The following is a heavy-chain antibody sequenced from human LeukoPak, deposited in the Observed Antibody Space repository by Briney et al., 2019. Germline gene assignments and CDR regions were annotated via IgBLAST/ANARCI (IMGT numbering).Heavy chain of an antibody. CDR1: GGSFSGYY. J-gene: IGHJ5*02. Sequence: SETLSLTCAVYGGSFSGYYWSWIRQPPGKGLEWIGEINHSGSTNYNPSLKSRVTISVDTFKNQFSLKLSSVTAADTAVYYCARGNFRYCSGGSCHNWFDPWGQGTLVTVSS. D-gene: IGHD2-15*01. CDR3: ARGNFRYCSGGSCHNWFDP. CDR2: INHSGST. V-gene: IGHV4-34*01.